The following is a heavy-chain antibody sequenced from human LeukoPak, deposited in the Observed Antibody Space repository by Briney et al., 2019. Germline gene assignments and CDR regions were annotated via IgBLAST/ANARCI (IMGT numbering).Heavy chain of an antibody. CDR3: ARLATPSTMAARGRSWFET. CDR2: IYTSGST. D-gene: IGHD6-6*01. Sequence: SETLSLTCTVSGGSISSGSYYWSWIRQPAGKGLEWIGRIYTSGSTNYNPSLKSRVTISVDTSKNQFSLKLSSVTAADTAVYYCARLATPSTMAARGRSWFETWGQGTLVTVSS. V-gene: IGHV4-61*02. J-gene: IGHJ5*02. CDR1: GGSISSGSYY.